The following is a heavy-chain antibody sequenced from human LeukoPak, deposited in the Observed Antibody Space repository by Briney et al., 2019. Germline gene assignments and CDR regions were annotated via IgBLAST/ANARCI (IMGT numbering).Heavy chain of an antibody. CDR2: ISSSGSTI. Sequence: GGSLRLSSAASGFTFSSYEMNWVRQAPGKGLEWVSYISSSGSTIYYADSVKGRFTISRDNAKSSLFLQMNSLGAEDTAVYYCVRWDHWGQGTLVTVSS. J-gene: IGHJ4*02. V-gene: IGHV3-48*03. CDR1: GFTFSSYE. CDR3: VRWDH.